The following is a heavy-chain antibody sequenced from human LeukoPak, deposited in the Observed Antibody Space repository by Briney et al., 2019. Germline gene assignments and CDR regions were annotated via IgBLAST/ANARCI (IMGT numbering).Heavy chain of an antibody. D-gene: IGHD3-16*02. CDR1: GFTFSSYW. CDR2: IKQDGSEK. V-gene: IGHV3-7*03. Sequence: PGGSLGLSCAASGFTFSSYWMSWVRQAPGKGLEWVANIKQDGSEKYYVDSVKGRFTISRDNAKNSLHLQMNSLRAEDTAVYYCARVQDYDYVWGSYRYFDYWGQGTLVTVSS. J-gene: IGHJ4*02. CDR3: ARVQDYDYVWGSYRYFDY.